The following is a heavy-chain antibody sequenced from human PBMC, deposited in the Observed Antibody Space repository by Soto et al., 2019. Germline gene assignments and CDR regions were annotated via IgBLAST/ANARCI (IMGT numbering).Heavy chain of an antibody. D-gene: IGHD2-21*02. CDR1: GGSISSGGYY. CDR3: ARMSAGIVVVTATGVDVFDI. CDR2: DYYSGST. J-gene: IGHJ3*02. Sequence: SETLSLTCTVSGGSISSGGYYWTWIRQHPGKGLEWIGYDYYSGSTYYNPSLQSRVTISVDTSKNKFSLRLNSVTAADTAVYYCARMSAGIVVVTATGVDVFDIWGQGTMVTVSS. V-gene: IGHV4-31*03.